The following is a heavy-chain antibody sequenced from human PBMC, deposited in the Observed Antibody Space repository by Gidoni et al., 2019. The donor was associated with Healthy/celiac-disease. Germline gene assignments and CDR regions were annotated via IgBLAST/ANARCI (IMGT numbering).Heavy chain of an antibody. V-gene: IGHV3-48*01. Sequence: EVQLVESGGGLVQPGGSLRLSCAASGFTFSSYSMNWVRQAPGKGLEWVSYISSSSSTIYYADSVKGRFTISRDNAKNSLYLQMNSLRAEDTAVYYCARGGCSGGSCYFDYYYMDVWGKGTTVTVSS. CDR3: ARGGCSGGSCYFDYYYMDV. D-gene: IGHD2-15*01. CDR1: GFTFSSYS. J-gene: IGHJ6*03. CDR2: ISSSSSTI.